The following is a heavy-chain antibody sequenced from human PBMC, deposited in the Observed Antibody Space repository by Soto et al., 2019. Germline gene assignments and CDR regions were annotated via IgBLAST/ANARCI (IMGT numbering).Heavy chain of an antibody. CDR2: IKQDGSEK. CDR1: GFSFSSYA. V-gene: IGHV3-7*03. J-gene: IGHJ4*02. D-gene: IGHD3-22*01. CDR3: ARGTYYYDSSGTYYFDY. Sequence: GSLRLSCVASGFSFSSYAMSWVRQAPGKGLEWVANIKQDGSEKYYVDSVKGRFTISRDNAKNSLYLQMNSLRAEDTAVYYCARGTYYYDSSGTYYFDYWGQGTLVTVSS.